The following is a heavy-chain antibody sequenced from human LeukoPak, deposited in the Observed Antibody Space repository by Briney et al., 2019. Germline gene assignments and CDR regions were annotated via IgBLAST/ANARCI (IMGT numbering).Heavy chain of an antibody. CDR2: SYSDTNT. Sequence: PGGSLRLSCTASGFTVSNNYMSWVRQAPGKGLEWVSISYSDTNTNYADSVKGRFTISRDTSQNTLSLQMNSLRAEDTAVYYCARKNRDFNAAFDIWGQGTVVTVSA. V-gene: IGHV3-53*01. D-gene: IGHD1-14*01. CDR3: ARKNRDFNAAFDI. J-gene: IGHJ3*02. CDR1: GFTVSNNY.